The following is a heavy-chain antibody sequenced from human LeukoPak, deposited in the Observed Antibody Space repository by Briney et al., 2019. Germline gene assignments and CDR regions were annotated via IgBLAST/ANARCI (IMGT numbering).Heavy chain of an antibody. CDR2: ISSSSSYI. Sequence: GGSLRLPCAASGFTFSSYSMNWVRQAPGKGLEWVSSISSSSSYIYYADSVKGRFTISRDNAKNSLYLQMNSLRAEDTAVYYCARSPYYYDSIGFDPWGQGTLVTVSS. CDR1: GFTFSSYS. CDR3: ARSPYYYDSIGFDP. D-gene: IGHD3-22*01. J-gene: IGHJ5*02. V-gene: IGHV3-21*01.